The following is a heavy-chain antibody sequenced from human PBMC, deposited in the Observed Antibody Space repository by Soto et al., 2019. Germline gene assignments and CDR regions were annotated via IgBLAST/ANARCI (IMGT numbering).Heavy chain of an antibody. D-gene: IGHD1-26*01. J-gene: IGHJ4*02. Sequence: QVKLVQSGAEEKKPGASVKVSCKASGYTFTSYAMHWVRQAPGQRLEWMGWINAGNGNTKYSQKFQGRVTITRDTSAGTAYMELSSLRSEDTAVYYCARVLVGATPVDYWGQGTLVTVSS. V-gene: IGHV1-3*05. CDR2: INAGNGNT. CDR1: GYTFTSYA. CDR3: ARVLVGATPVDY.